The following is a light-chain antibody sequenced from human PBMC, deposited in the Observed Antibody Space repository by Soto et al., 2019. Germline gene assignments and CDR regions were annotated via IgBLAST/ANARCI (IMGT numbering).Light chain of an antibody. CDR1: SSNIGSNT. V-gene: IGLV1-44*01. J-gene: IGLJ2*01. CDR3: VAWDDSLNGYVV. CDR2: SNN. Sequence: QSGLTEPPSASGTPGQRVTISCSGRSSNIGSNTVNWYQQLPGTAPKLVIYSNNQRPSGVPDRFSGSKSGTSASLAISGLQSEDEADYYCVAWDDSLNGYVVFGGGTKVTVL.